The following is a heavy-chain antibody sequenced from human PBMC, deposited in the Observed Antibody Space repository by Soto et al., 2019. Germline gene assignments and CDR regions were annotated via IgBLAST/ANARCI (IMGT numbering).Heavy chain of an antibody. CDR1: GYSISSGYY. Sequence: SETLSLTCTVSGYSISSGYYWGWIRQPPGKGLEWIGSIYHSGSTYYNPSLKSRVTISVDTSKNQFSLTLSSVTAADTAVYYCARAGIVVVPAAMNWFDPWGQGTLVTVSS. CDR3: ARAGIVVVPAAMNWFDP. V-gene: IGHV4-38-2*02. J-gene: IGHJ5*02. CDR2: IYHSGST. D-gene: IGHD2-2*01.